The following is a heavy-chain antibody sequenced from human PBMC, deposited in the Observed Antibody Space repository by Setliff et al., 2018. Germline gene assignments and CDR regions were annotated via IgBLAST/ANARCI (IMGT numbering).Heavy chain of an antibody. D-gene: IGHD3-9*01. J-gene: IGHJ3*02. CDR2: INPSGGRL. CDR3: AREVSTGENSGCDI. CDR1: GYTFTSSG. Sequence: ASVKVSCKASGYTFTSSGITWVRQTPGQGLEWMGIINPSGGRLSYAEKFQDRVTMTRDTSTNTVYMDLSSLRDDDTAVYYCAREVSTGENSGCDIWGQGTVVTVSS. V-gene: IGHV1-46*01.